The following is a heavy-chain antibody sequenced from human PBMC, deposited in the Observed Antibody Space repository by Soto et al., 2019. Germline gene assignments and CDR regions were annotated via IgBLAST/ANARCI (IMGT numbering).Heavy chain of an antibody. V-gene: IGHV5-51*01. J-gene: IGHJ3*02. D-gene: IGHD3-10*01. CDR2: IYPGDSDT. CDR3: ARRKSGTRDAFDI. Sequence: LGESLKISCKISGKAFTSFWVVWVRQMPGRGLEWMGNIYPGDSDTRYTPPFQGQVTISADKSTNTAYLQWHSLQASDTAMYYCARRKSGTRDAFDIWGQGTMVTVSS. CDR1: GKAFTSFW.